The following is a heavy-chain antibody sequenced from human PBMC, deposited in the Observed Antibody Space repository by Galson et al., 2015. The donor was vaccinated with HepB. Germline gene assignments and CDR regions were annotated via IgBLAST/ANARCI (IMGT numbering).Heavy chain of an antibody. CDR2: IKQDGSDK. V-gene: IGHV3-7*03. CDR3: ARDNIVPTTSGWGFDH. J-gene: IGHJ4*02. CDR1: GFTFSSYW. Sequence: SLRLSCAASGFTFSSYWMSWVRQAPGKGLEWVADIKQDGSDKYYVASVKGRFTISRDTVKNSLFLQMNSLRAEDTAVYYCARDNIVPTTSGWGFDHWGQGTLVTVSS. D-gene: IGHD5-12*01.